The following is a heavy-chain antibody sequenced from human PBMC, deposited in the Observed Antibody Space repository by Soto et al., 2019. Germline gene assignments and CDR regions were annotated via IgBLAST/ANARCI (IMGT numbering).Heavy chain of an antibody. Sequence: EVQLLESGGGLVQPGGSLRLSCAASGFTFSSYAMSWVRQAPGKGLEWVSAISGSGGSTYYADSVKGRFTISRDNYKNTLYLQMNSLRAEDTAVYYCAKDLGFGELTVNYYYYYMDVWGKGTTVTVSS. J-gene: IGHJ6*03. CDR3: AKDLGFGELTVNYYYYYMDV. CDR2: ISGSGGST. V-gene: IGHV3-23*01. D-gene: IGHD3-10*01. CDR1: GFTFSSYA.